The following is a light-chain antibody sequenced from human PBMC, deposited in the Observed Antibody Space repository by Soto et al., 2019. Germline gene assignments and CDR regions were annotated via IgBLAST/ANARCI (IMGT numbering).Light chain of an antibody. CDR2: SAT. CDR3: QQANILPPV. Sequence: IDMTQSPSSVSASVGDRVTITCRASQDIRSRLAWYQHKPGKAPNLLIYSATTLQSGVPYRFSGSGSGTYFTLTISSLQPEDFATYYCQQANILPPVFGGGTRVEI. V-gene: IGKV1-12*01. J-gene: IGKJ4*01. CDR1: QDIRSR.